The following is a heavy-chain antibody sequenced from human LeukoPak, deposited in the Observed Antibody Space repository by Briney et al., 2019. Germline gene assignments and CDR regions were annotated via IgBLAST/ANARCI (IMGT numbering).Heavy chain of an antibody. Sequence: GGSLRLSCAASGFTFHHYSMHWVRQPPGKGLEWVSVIYSGESTYYAEYVKGRFPISRDNSKNTLYLQMNSLRAEDTAVYYCARDPSFSVPYYYYGMDVWGQGTTVTVSS. J-gene: IGHJ6*02. V-gene: IGHV3-53*01. CDR3: ARDPSFSVPYYYYGMDV. D-gene: IGHD3-10*01. CDR1: GFTFHHYS. CDR2: IYSGEST.